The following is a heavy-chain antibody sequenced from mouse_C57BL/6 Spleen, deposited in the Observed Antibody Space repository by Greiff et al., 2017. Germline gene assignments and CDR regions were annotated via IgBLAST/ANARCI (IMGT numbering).Heavy chain of an antibody. CDR2: ISSGGSYT. Sequence: EVKVVESGGDLVKPGGSLKLSCAASGFTFSSYGMSWVRQTPDKRLEWVATISSGGSYTYYPDSVKGRFTISRDNAKNTLYLQMSSLKSEDTAMYYCARRGYDYDWFAYWGQGTLVTVSA. CDR1: GFTFSSYG. D-gene: IGHD2-4*01. V-gene: IGHV5-6*02. CDR3: ARRGYDYDWFAY. J-gene: IGHJ3*01.